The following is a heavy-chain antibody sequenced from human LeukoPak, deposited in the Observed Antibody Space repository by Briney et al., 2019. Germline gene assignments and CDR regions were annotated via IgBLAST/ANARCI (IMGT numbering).Heavy chain of an antibody. CDR1: GYTFTSYG. CDR2: ISAYNGNT. J-gene: IGHJ4*02. Sequence: ASVKVSCKASGYTFTSYGISWVRQAPGQGLEWMGWISAYNGNTNYAQKLQGRVTMTTDTSTSTAYMELSSLRSDDTAVYYCARDCSGGSCYARHFDYWGQGTLVTVSS. CDR3: ARDCSGGSCYARHFDY. D-gene: IGHD2-15*01. V-gene: IGHV1-18*01.